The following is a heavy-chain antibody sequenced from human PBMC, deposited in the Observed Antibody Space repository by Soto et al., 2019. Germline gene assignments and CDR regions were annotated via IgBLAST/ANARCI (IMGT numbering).Heavy chain of an antibody. Sequence: SVKVSCKASGGTLSSYAISWVRQAPGQGLEWMGGIIPIFGTANYAQKFQGRVTITADESTSTAYMELSSLRSEDTAVFYCARDSTVATHAFDIWRQATMVTVSS. V-gene: IGHV1-69*13. J-gene: IGHJ3*02. CDR1: GGTLSSYA. CDR3: ARDSTVATHAFDI. D-gene: IGHD1-7*01. CDR2: IIPIFGTA.